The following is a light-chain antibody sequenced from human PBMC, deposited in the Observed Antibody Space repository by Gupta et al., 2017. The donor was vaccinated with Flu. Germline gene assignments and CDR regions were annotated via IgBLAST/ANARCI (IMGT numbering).Light chain of an antibody. V-gene: IGKV3-15*01. CDR1: QSVSSK. J-gene: IGKJ4*01. CDR2: GAS. CDR3: QQYNDWPLS. Sequence: PGTPSVLPGERTSLSFRASQSVSSKLAWYQHKRSQAPRLLIYGASTRARGIPARFSGSGSGTEFTLTISSLQSEDFAVYHCQQYNDWPLSFGGGTKVEIK.